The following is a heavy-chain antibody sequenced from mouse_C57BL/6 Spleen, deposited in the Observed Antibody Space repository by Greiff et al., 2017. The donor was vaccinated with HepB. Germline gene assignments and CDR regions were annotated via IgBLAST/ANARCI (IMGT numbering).Heavy chain of an antibody. D-gene: IGHD2-4*01. J-gene: IGHJ4*01. CDR3: ARMITTGAMDY. V-gene: IGHV1-19*01. CDR1: GYTFTDYY. Sequence: VQLKESGPVLVKPGASVKMSCKASGYTFTDYYMNWVKQSHGESLEWIGVINPYNGGTSYNQKFKGKATLTVDKSSSTAYMELNSLTSEDSAVYYCARMITTGAMDYWGQGTSVTVSS. CDR2: INPYNGGT.